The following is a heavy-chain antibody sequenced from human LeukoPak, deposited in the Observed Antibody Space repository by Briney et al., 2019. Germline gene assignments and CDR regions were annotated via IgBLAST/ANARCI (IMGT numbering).Heavy chain of an antibody. Sequence: PSETLSLTCTVSGASISSSSYFWGWIRHPPGRGLEWIASIHYSGSTYYNPSLKSQVTLSLDTSKNQFSLNLSSVTAADTAVYYCARRPGGGSIDYWGRGTLVTVSS. CDR2: IHYSGST. D-gene: IGHD3-16*01. J-gene: IGHJ4*02. CDR1: GASISSSSYF. V-gene: IGHV4-39*01. CDR3: ARRPGGGSIDY.